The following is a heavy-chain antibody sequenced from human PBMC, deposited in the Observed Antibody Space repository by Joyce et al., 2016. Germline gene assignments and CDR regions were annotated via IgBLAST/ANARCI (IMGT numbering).Heavy chain of an antibody. J-gene: IGHJ4*02. Sequence: QVQLVESGGGVVQPGRSLRLAWAASGLNFSDYGIHWVRQAPGKGLEWVAGKPYDGINKYYADSVKGRFTISRDNSKSTLYLQMNSLRAEDTAIYYCATHTSLVGESSGWPYYWGQGTLVTVSS. D-gene: IGHD6-19*01. CDR2: KPYDGINK. CDR1: GLNFSDYG. CDR3: ATHTSLVGESSGWPYY. V-gene: IGHV3-30*03.